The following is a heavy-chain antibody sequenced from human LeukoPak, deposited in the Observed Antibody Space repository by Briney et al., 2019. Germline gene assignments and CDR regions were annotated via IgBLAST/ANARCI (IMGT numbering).Heavy chain of an antibody. V-gene: IGHV1-18*01. J-gene: IGHJ4*02. CDR3: ARVRRYCSSTSCYAPLFDY. Sequence: GASVKVSCKASGYTFTSYGISWVRQAPGQGLEWMGWISAYNGNTNYAQKLQGRVTMTTDTSTSTAYMELRSLRSDDTAVYCCARVRRYCSSTSCYAPLFDYWGQGTLVTVSS. CDR2: ISAYNGNT. CDR1: GYTFTSYG. D-gene: IGHD2-2*01.